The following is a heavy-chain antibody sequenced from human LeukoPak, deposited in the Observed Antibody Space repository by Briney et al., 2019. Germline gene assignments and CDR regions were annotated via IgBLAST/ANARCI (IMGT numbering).Heavy chain of an antibody. CDR2: IYPADSDT. Sequence: GESLKISCEGSGYMFTDYWIGWVRQMPGKGLEWMGIIYPADSDTRYSPSFQGQVTISADKSISTAHLQWSSLKASDTAMYYCARQIAEVGTSRYLDIWGRGTLVTVSS. CDR1: GYMFTDYW. J-gene: IGHJ2*01. D-gene: IGHD6-13*01. CDR3: ARQIAEVGTSRYLDI. V-gene: IGHV5-51*01.